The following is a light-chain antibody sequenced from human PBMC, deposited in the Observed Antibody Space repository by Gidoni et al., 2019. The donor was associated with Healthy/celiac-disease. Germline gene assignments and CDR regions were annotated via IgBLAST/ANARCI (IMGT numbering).Light chain of an antibody. J-gene: IGKJ4*01. CDR2: AAS. CDR1: QSISSY. Sequence: DIQMTQSPSSLSASVGDRVTITCRASQSISSYLNWYQQKPGKAPKLLIYAASSLQSGVPSRFSGSGAGTDFTLTISSLQPEEFATYYGQQSYTTPLTFGAGTKVEIK. V-gene: IGKV1-39*01. CDR3: QQSYTTPLT.